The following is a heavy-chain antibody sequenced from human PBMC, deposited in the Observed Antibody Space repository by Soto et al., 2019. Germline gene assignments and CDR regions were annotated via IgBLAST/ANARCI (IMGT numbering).Heavy chain of an antibody. V-gene: IGHV1-69*06. CDR1: GGTFSSYR. J-gene: IGHJ6*02. D-gene: IGHD3-10*01. Sequence: QVQLVQSGAEVKKPGSSVKVSCKVSGGTFSSYRFSWVRQAPGQGLEWMGGITPVFGTPDYAQKFQGRVTVTADSSTNTAYIELSRLTSEDTAVYYCARDLTNLEVRSYGMAVWGQGTTVTVSS. CDR3: ARDLTNLEVRSYGMAV. CDR2: ITPVFGTP.